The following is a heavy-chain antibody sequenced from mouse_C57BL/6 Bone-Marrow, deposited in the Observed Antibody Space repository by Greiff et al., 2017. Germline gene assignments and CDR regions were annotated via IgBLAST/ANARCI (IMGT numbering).Heavy chain of an antibody. CDR1: GYAFSSSW. V-gene: IGHV1-82*01. CDR2: IYPGDGDT. Sequence: QVQLQQSGPELVKPGASVKISCKASGYAFSSSWMNWVKQRPGQGLEWIGRIYPGDGDTNYNGKFKGKATLTADKSSSTAYMQLSSLTSEDSAVYVCAGSGIYYGNYVPWFAYWGQGTLVTVSA. CDR3: AGSGIYYGNYVPWFAY. J-gene: IGHJ3*01. D-gene: IGHD2-1*01.